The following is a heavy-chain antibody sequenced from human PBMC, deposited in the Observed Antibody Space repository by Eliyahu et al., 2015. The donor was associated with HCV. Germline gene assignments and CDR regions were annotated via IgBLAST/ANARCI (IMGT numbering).Heavy chain of an antibody. Sequence: QLQLQESGPGLVKPSETLSLSCTVSGDSISSSSYHWGWIRQPPGKELEWIGTISYSGTTYYNPSLKSRVIISVDTSKNQFSLKLSSVTATDTAVYYCTRRRLRPERFDYWGQGTLVTVSS. CDR3: TRRRLRPERFDY. V-gene: IGHV4-39*01. CDR2: ISYSGTT. J-gene: IGHJ4*02. D-gene: IGHD1-14*01. CDR1: GDSISSSSYH.